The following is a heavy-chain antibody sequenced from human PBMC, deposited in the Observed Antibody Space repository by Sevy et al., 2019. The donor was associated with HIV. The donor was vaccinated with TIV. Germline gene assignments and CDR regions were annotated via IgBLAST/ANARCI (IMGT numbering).Heavy chain of an antibody. V-gene: IGHV3-48*03. CDR1: GFTFSSYD. J-gene: IGHJ5*02. D-gene: IGHD3-16*01. CDR3: TRNGGAFDKGFDP. CDR2: ISSSGSSI. Sequence: GGSQRLSCTASGFTFSSYDMNWVRQAPGKGPEWVSKISSSGSSIYYADSVKGRFTISRDNAKKSLNLQMNSLRAEDTAVYYCTRNGGAFDKGFDPWGQGTLVTVSS.